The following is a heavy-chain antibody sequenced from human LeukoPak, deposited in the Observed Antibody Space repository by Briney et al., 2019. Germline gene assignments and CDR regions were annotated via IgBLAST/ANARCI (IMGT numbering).Heavy chain of an antibody. D-gene: IGHD2-15*01. J-gene: IGHJ4*02. CDR2: ISSSSSYI. Sequence: GGSLRLSCAASGFTFSSYSMNWVRQAPGKGLEWVSSISSSSSYIYYADSVKGRFTISRDNSKNTLYLQMNSLRAEDTAVYSCARSAVLGYCSGGSCYSFDYWGQGTLVTVSS. CDR1: GFTFSSYS. V-gene: IGHV3-21*01. CDR3: ARSAVLGYCSGGSCYSFDY.